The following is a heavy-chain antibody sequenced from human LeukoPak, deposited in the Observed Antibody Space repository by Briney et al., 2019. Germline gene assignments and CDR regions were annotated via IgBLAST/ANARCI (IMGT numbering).Heavy chain of an antibody. CDR3: AKVRYDSSGYQSPYFDY. J-gene: IGHJ4*02. D-gene: IGHD3-22*01. CDR1: GFTVSSNY. Sequence: GGSLRLSCAASGFTVSSNYMSWVRQAPGKGLEWVSVIYSGGSTYYADSVKGRFTISRDNSKNTLYLQMNSLRAEDTAVYYCAKVRYDSSGYQSPYFDYWGQGTLVTVSS. CDR2: IYSGGST. V-gene: IGHV3-53*01.